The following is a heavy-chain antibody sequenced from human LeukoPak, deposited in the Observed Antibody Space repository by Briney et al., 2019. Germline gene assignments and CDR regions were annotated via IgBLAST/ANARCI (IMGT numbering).Heavy chain of an antibody. CDR2: IYGGGSA. CDR1: GITVSSNY. V-gene: IGHV3-66*01. CDR3: AGGYSDHDY. J-gene: IGHJ4*02. Sequence: GGSLRLSCAASGITVSSNYLNWVRQAPGKGLGGVSVIYGGGSAQYADSVQGRFTISRDNSQNALYLHMESLRAEDTAVYYCAGGYSDHDYWGQGTLVTVSS. D-gene: IGHD5-18*01.